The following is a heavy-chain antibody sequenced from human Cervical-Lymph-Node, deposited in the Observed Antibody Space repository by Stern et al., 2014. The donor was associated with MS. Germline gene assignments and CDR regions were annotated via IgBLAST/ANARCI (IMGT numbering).Heavy chain of an antibody. Sequence: QVQLGQSGAEVKKPGASVKVSCKASGYTFTSYDITWVRQASGQGLEWMGYMNPNRGDTVLAQKFQGRVTLTGDTSLRTAYMELNSLTSEDTAVYYCATPSLPFFWGQGTLITVSS. J-gene: IGHJ4*02. CDR1: GYTFTSYD. CDR3: ATPSLPFF. CDR2: MNPNRGDT. V-gene: IGHV1-8*01.